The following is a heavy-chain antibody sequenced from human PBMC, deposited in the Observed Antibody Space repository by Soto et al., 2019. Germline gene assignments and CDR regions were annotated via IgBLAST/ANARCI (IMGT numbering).Heavy chain of an antibody. D-gene: IGHD6-13*01. V-gene: IGHV4-34*01. J-gene: IGHJ4*02. CDR3: ARGDSSPRWGLGGRGLPFDY. CDR1: GGSFSGYY. Sequence: PSETLSLTCAVYGGSFSGYYWSWIRQPPGKGLEWIGEINHSGSTNYNPSLKSRVTISVDTSKNQFSLKLSSVTAADTAVYYCARGDSSPRWGLGGRGLPFDYWGQGTLVTVSS. CDR2: INHSGST.